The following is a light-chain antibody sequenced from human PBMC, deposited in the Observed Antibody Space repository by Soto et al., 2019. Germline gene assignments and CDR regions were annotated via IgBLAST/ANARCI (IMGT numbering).Light chain of an antibody. V-gene: IGLV2-14*03. J-gene: IGLJ2*01. Sequence: QSVLTQPASVSGSPGQSITISCTGTSSDVGRYNYVSWYQQHAGKAPKLMIYDVSNRPSGVSNRFSGSKSGNTASLTISGPQAEDEADYYCSSYTSSGTLVFGGGTKLTVL. CDR1: SSDVGRYNY. CDR3: SSYTSSGTLV. CDR2: DVS.